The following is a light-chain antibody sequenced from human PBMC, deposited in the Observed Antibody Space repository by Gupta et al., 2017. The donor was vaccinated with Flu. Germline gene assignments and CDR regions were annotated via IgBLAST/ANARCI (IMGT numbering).Light chain of an antibody. J-gene: IGKJ1*01. CDR3: MQGAHWPWA. CDR1: QSLVDSDGKTY. Sequence: ISCRSSQSLVDSDGKTYLHWFQQRPGQSPRRLIYLVSYRDSGVPDRFSGSGSGTNFTLKISRVEAEDVGIYFCMQGAHWPWAFGQGTTVEIK. V-gene: IGKV2-30*01. CDR2: LVS.